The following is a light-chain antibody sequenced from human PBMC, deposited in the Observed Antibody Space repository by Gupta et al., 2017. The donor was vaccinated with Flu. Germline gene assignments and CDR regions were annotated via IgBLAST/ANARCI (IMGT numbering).Light chain of an antibody. J-gene: IGLJ2*01. Sequence: SYELTQPPSMSVSPGQTASITCSGDKLGNKYACWYQKKAGQSLVLVIYQDSKRPSGIPERFSGSNSGNTATLTISGTQAMDEADYYCQAWDSSTVVFGGGTKLTVL. CDR2: QDS. CDR1: KLGNKY. V-gene: IGLV3-1*01. CDR3: QAWDSSTVV.